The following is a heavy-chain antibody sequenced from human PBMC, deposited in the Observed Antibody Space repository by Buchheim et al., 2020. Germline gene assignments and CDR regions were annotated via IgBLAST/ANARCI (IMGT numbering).Heavy chain of an antibody. Sequence: EVQLVESGGGLVKPGESLRLSCAASGFTFNYAWMNWVRQAPGKGLEWVGRIKSKSDGGTTDYAAPVKGRFTISRDDSDNTLYLRMKSLKTEDTAVYYCTTRLAFRWHSSGHYGYWGRGTL. CDR3: TTRLAFRWHSSGHYGY. D-gene: IGHD3-22*01. J-gene: IGHJ4*02. V-gene: IGHV3-15*07. CDR2: IKSKSDGGTT. CDR1: GFTFNYAW.